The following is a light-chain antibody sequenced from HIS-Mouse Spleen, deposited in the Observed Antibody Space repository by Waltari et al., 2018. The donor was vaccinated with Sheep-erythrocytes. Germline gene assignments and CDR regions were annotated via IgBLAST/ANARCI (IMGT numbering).Light chain of an antibody. CDR3: CSYAGSYTLV. V-gene: IGLV2-14*01. CDR2: EVS. CDR1: SSDVGGYNY. Sequence: QSALTQPASVSGSPGQSITISCTGTSSDVGGYNYVSWYQQHPGKAPKLMIYEVSNRPSGFSNRFSGSNSGNTASLTISGLQAEDEADYYCCSYAGSYTLVFGGGTKLTVL. J-gene: IGLJ2*01.